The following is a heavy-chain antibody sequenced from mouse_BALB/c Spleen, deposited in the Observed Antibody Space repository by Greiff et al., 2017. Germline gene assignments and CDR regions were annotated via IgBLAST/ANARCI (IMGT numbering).Heavy chain of an antibody. Sequence: DVKLVESGGGLVQPGGSRKLSCAASGFTFSSFGMHWVRQAPEKGLEWVAYISSGSSTIYYADTVKGRFTISRDNPKNTLFLQMTSLRSEDTAMYYCARGPLWSYAMDYWGQGTSVTVSS. CDR3: ARGPLWSYAMDY. CDR1: GFTFSSFG. CDR2: ISSGSSTI. J-gene: IGHJ4*01. D-gene: IGHD1-1*02. V-gene: IGHV5-17*02.